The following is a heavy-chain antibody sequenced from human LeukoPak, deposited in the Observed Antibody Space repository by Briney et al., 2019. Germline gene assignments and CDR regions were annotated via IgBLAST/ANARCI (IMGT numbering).Heavy chain of an antibody. CDR1: GGSISSSSYY. V-gene: IGHV4-39*07. D-gene: IGHD3-9*01. J-gene: IGHJ4*02. Sequence: PSETLSLTCTVSGGSISSSSYYWGWIRQPPGKGLEWTGSIYYSGSTYYNPSLKSRVTISVDTSKNQFSLKLSSVTAADTAVYYCARGATTYYDILTGYGSLDYWGQGTLVTVSS. CDR2: IYYSGST. CDR3: ARGATTYYDILTGYGSLDY.